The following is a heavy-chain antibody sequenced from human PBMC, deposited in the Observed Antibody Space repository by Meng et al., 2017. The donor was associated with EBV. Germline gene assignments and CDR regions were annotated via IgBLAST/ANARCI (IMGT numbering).Heavy chain of an antibody. CDR2: IYCDDAK. CDR3: AQSKYYSDSGGYWDYFDD. V-gene: IGHV2-5*02. D-gene: IGHD3-10*01. CDR1: GIPLTPSGVG. Sequence: ISLKVSGLLFVAPAETLLLTCTLSGIPLTPSGVGVGWIRQPPGNALEWRAVIYCDDAKRYSPSLKNRLTVTKDTSKNQVVLTMTNMDPVDTATYFCAQSKYYSDSGGYWDYFDDWGQGTLVTVSS. J-gene: IGHJ4*02.